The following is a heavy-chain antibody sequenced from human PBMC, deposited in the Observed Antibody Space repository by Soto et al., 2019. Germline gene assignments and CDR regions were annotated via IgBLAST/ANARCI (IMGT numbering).Heavy chain of an antibody. Sequence: QVQLQESGPGLVKPSQTLSLTCTVSGGSISSGGYYWSWIRQHPGKGLEWIGYIYYSGSTYYNPSLKRRXXIXVXMSKNQFSLKLSSVTAADTAVYYCARAGSLQNWFDPWGQGTLVTVSS. J-gene: IGHJ5*02. CDR3: ARAGSLQNWFDP. CDR2: IYYSGST. CDR1: GGSISSGGYY. V-gene: IGHV4-31*03. D-gene: IGHD4-4*01.